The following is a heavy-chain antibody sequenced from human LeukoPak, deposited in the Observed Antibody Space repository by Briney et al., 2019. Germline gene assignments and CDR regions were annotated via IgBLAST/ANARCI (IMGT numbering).Heavy chain of an antibody. CDR3: ARDGGSRNFDY. V-gene: IGHV1-2*02. Sequence: ASVKVSCKASGYTFTGYYMHWVRQAPGQGLEWMGWINPNSGGTNYAQEFQGRVTMTRDTSISTAYMELSRLRSDDTAVYYCARDGGSRNFDYWGQGTLVTVSS. D-gene: IGHD2-15*01. CDR2: INPNSGGT. CDR1: GYTFTGYY. J-gene: IGHJ4*02.